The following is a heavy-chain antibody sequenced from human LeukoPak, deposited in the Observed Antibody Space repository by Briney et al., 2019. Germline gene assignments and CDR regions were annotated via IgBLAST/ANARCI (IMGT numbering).Heavy chain of an antibody. Sequence: TVKVSCKASGGTFSSYAISWVRQAPGQGLEWMGGIIPIFGTANYAQKFQGRVTITADESTSTAYMELSSLRSEDTAVYYCARGGVYGDFRFDYWGQGTLVTVSS. CDR2: IIPIFGTA. V-gene: IGHV1-69*13. CDR3: ARGGVYGDFRFDY. J-gene: IGHJ4*02. CDR1: GGTFSSYA. D-gene: IGHD4-17*01.